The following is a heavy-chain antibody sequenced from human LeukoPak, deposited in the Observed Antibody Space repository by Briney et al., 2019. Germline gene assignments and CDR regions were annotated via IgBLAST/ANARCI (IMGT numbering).Heavy chain of an antibody. CDR2: INHSGST. CDR1: GGSFSGYY. D-gene: IGHD1-20*01. V-gene: IGHV4-34*01. J-gene: IGHJ5*02. CDR3: ARSNNWNPFDP. Sequence: SETLSLTCAVYGGSFSGYYWSWIRQPPGKGLEWIGEINHSGSTNYNPSLKSRVTISVDTSKNQFSLKLSSVTAADTAVYYCARSNNWNPFDPWGQGTLVTVSS.